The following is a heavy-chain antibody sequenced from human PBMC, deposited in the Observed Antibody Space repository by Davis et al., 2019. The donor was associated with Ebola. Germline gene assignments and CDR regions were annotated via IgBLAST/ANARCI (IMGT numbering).Heavy chain of an antibody. CDR1: GFTFSDYY. D-gene: IGHD1-26*01. V-gene: IGHV3-74*03. CDR3: ATLPGYY. J-gene: IGHJ4*02. Sequence: GESLKISCAASGFTFSDYYMIWIRQAPGKGLVWVSCINRDGSTTTYADSVKGRFTISRDNAKNTLYLQMNNLRVEDTAVYYCATLPGYYWGQGTLVTVSS. CDR2: INRDGSTT.